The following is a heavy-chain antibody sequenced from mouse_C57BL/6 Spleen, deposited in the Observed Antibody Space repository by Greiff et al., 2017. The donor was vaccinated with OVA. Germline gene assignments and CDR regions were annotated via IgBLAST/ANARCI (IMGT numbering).Heavy chain of an antibody. CDR1: GYAFSSYW. CDR3: ARRGALLSLFDY. D-gene: IGHD2-1*01. CDR2: IYPGDGDT. Sequence: QVQLQQSGAELVKPGASVKISCKASGYAFSSYWMNWVKQRPGKGLEWIGQIYPGDGDTNYNGKFKGKATLTADKSSSTAYMQLRSLTSEDSAVYFCARRGALLSLFDYWGQGTTLTVSS. J-gene: IGHJ2*01. V-gene: IGHV1-80*01.